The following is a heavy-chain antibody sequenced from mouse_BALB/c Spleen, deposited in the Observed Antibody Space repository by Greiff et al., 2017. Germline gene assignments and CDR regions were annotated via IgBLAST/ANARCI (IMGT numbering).Heavy chain of an antibody. J-gene: IGHJ1*01. CDR1: GFTFTDYY. D-gene: IGHD1-1*01. CDR2: IRNKANGYTT. Sequence: EVKVEESGGGLVQPGGSLRLSCATSGFTFTDYYMSWVPQPPGKALEWLGFIRNKANGYTTEYSASVKGRFTISRDNSQSILYLQMNTLRAEDSATYYCARDYYGSSRDFDVWGAGTTVTISS. V-gene: IGHV7-3*02. CDR3: ARDYYGSSRDFDV.